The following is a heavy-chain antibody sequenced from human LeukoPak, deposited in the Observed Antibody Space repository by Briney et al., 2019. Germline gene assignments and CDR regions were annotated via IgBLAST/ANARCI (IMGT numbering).Heavy chain of an antibody. V-gene: IGHV3-48*03. J-gene: IGHJ4*02. CDR2: ISSSGSTI. CDR3: ARANKVATKEGTTGFDY. Sequence: GGSLRLSCAASGFTFSSYEMNWVRQAPGKGLEWVSYISSSGSTIYYADSVKGRFTISRDNAKNSLYLQMNSLRAEDTAVYYCARANKVATKEGTTGFDYWGQGTLVTVSS. D-gene: IGHD5-12*01. CDR1: GFTFSSYE.